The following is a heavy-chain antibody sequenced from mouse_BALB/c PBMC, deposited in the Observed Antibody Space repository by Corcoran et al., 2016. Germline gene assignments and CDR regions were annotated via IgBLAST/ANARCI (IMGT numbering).Heavy chain of an antibody. Sequence: LVKTGASVKISCKASGYSFTGYYIHLVKQSHGKSLEWIGYISCYNGATSYNQKFKGKATFTVDTSSSTAYMQFNSLTSEDSAVYYCARGRDYVFAYWGQGTLVTVSA. V-gene: IGHV1S34*01. CDR3: ARGRDYVFAY. D-gene: IGHD2-4*01. CDR1: GYSFTGYY. J-gene: IGHJ3*01. CDR2: ISCYNGAT.